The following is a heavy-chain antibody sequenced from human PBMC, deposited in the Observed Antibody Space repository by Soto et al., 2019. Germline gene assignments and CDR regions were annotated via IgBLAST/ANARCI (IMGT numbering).Heavy chain of an antibody. V-gene: IGHV1-69*13. J-gene: IGHJ6*02. Sequence: GPSVKVSCKASGGTFSIYAISWVLQAPGQGLEWMGGIIPIFGTANYAQKFQGRVTITADESTSTAYMELSSLRSEDTAVYYCARVTVAGDPGYYGMDVWGQGTTVTVSS. D-gene: IGHD6-19*01. CDR3: ARVTVAGDPGYYGMDV. CDR2: IIPIFGTA. CDR1: GGTFSIYA.